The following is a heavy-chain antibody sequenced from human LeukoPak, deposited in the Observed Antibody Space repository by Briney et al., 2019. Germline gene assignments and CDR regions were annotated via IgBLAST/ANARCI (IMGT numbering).Heavy chain of an antibody. CDR1: GFTFDDYA. J-gene: IGHJ4*02. Sequence: GGSLRLSCAASGFTFDDYAMHWVRQAPGKGLEWVSGISWNSGSIGYADSVKGRFTISRDNAKNSLYLQMNSLRAEDTALYYCAKGYYYDSYYFDYWGQGTLVTVSS. V-gene: IGHV3-9*01. D-gene: IGHD3-22*01. CDR3: AKGYYYDSYYFDY. CDR2: ISWNSGSI.